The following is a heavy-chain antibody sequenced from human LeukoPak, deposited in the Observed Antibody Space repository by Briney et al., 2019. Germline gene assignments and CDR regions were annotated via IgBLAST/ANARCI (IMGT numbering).Heavy chain of an antibody. D-gene: IGHD3-22*01. Sequence: PGGSLRLSCAASEFTFSSYGMHWVRQAPGKGLEWVAVISYDGSNKYYADSVKGRFTISRDNSKNTLYLQMNSLRAEDTAVYYCAKHSSGYGFDIWGQGTMVTVSS. V-gene: IGHV3-30*18. CDR3: AKHSSGYGFDI. CDR1: EFTFSSYG. CDR2: ISYDGSNK. J-gene: IGHJ3*02.